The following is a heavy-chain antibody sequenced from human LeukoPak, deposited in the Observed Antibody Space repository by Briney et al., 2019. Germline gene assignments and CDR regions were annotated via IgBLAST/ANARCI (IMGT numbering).Heavy chain of an antibody. D-gene: IGHD3-10*01. V-gene: IGHV3-49*03. J-gene: IGHJ4*02. Sequence: GGSLRLSCTTSGFTFGTHTMHWFRQAPGKGLQWIGFIRSSGTTQYAASVKGRFTISRDDSKSIAYLQMNSLKIEDTAVYYCTGSFGELTFFDYWGQGTLVTVSS. CDR1: GFTFGTHT. CDR3: TGSFGELTFFDY. CDR2: IRSSGTT.